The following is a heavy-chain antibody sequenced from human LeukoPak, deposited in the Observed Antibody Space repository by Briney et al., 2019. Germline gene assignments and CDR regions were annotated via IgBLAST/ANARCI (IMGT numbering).Heavy chain of an antibody. CDR2: INPNTGGT. J-gene: IGHJ5*02. D-gene: IGHD3-10*01. CDR1: GYSFTDYY. Sequence: ASVKVSCKASGYSFTDYYLHWVRQAPGHGLEWMGRINPNTGGTDYAQKFQGRVTMTRDRSINTASMELRSLRFDDTAIYYCARDQGPSGNLFDPWGQGTLVTVPS. V-gene: IGHV1-2*06. CDR3: ARDQGPSGNLFDP.